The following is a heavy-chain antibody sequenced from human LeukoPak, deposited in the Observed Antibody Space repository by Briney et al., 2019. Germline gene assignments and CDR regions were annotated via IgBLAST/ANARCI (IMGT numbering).Heavy chain of an antibody. CDR3: ARFPHYYDSSGYSF. CDR1: GFTVSSNY. D-gene: IGHD3-22*01. V-gene: IGHV3-66*01. CDR2: IYSGGTT. Sequence: GGSLRLSCAASGFTVSSNYMSWVRQAPGKGLEWVSVIYSGGTTYYADSVKGRFTISRDNSKNTLHLQMNSLRAEDTAVYYCARFPHYYDSSGYSFWGQGTLVTVSS. J-gene: IGHJ4*02.